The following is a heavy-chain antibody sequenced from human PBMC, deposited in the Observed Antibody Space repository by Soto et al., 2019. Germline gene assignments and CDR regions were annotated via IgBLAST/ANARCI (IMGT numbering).Heavy chain of an antibody. D-gene: IGHD3-10*01. V-gene: IGHV3-23*01. CDR2: ISGGGDTT. CDR3: AKGRGGSGSLTPRVDY. CDR1: GFTFNNYA. J-gene: IGHJ4*02. Sequence: EVQLLESGGGLVQPGGSLRLSCAASGFTFNNYAMTWVRQAPGKGLEWVSAISGGGDTTSYADSVKGRFTVSRDGSKNTRYLQMSSLRAEDTALYCCAKGRGGSGSLTPRVDYWGQGTLVTVSS.